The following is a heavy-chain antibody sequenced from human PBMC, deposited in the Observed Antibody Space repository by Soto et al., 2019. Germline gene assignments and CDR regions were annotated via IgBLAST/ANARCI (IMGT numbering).Heavy chain of an antibody. CDR1: GFTFSSYW. CDR2: INSDGSRV. V-gene: IGHV3-74*01. J-gene: IGHJ4*02. Sequence: GGSMSLSCAASGFTFSSYWMHWVRPVPGKGLVWVSRINSDGSRVNYADSVKGRFAISRDNAKNTLYLHVNSLTVEDTAVYSCARGGSGDYYQDYWGRGTLVTVSS. CDR3: ARGGSGDYYQDY. D-gene: IGHD3-22*01.